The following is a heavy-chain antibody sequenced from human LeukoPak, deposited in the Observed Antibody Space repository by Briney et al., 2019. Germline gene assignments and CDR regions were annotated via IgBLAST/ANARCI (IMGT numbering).Heavy chain of an antibody. Sequence: GGSLRLSCTASGFTFGDYAMSWVRQAPGKGLEWVGFIRSKAYGGTTEYAASVKGRFTISRDDSKSIAYLQMNSLRAEDTAVYYCVGGSGYSYGWFDYWGQGTLVTVSS. V-gene: IGHV3-49*04. CDR3: VGGSGYSYGWFDY. CDR1: GFTFGDYA. CDR2: IRSKAYGGTT. D-gene: IGHD5-18*01. J-gene: IGHJ4*02.